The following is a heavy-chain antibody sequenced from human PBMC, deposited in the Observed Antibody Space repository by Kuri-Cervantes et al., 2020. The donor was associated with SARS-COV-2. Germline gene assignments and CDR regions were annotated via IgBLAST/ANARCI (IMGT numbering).Heavy chain of an antibody. V-gene: IGHV3-53*01. CDR2: IYSGGST. Sequence: GGSLRLSCAASGFTVSSNYMSWVRQAPGKGLEWVSVIYSGGSTYYADSVKGRFTISRDNSKNTLYLQMNSLRAEDTAVYYCASIVTGDSSGYYWGQGTTVTVSS. CDR3: ASIVTGDSSGYY. J-gene: IGHJ6*02. CDR1: GFTVSSNY. D-gene: IGHD3-22*01.